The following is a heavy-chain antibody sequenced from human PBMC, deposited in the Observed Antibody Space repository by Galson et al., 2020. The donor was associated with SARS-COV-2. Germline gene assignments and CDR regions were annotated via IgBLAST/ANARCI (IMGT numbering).Heavy chain of an antibody. CDR2: IGTAGDT. CDR3: ARGVMDIVVVPAARFYSYMDV. J-gene: IGHJ6*03. V-gene: IGHV3-13*01. D-gene: IGHD2-2*03. Sequence: GGSLRLSCAASGFTFSSYDMHWVRQATGKGLEWVSAIGTAGDTYYPGSVKGRFTISRENAKNSLYLQMNSLRAGDTAVYYCARGVMDIVVVPAARFYSYMDVWGKGTTVTVSS. CDR1: GFTFSSYD.